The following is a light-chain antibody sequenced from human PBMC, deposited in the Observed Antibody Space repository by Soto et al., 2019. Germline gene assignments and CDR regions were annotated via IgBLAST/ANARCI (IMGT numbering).Light chain of an antibody. CDR2: EVS. CDR3: SSHTSNSTPVV. J-gene: IGLJ2*01. V-gene: IGLV2-14*01. CDR1: SSDVGGYNY. Sequence: QSVLTQPASVSGSPGQSITISCTGTSSDVGGYNYVSWFQQHPGKAPKLMISEVSNRPSGVSNRFSGSKSGNTASLTISGLQAEDEADYYCSSHTSNSTPVVFGGGTKLTVL.